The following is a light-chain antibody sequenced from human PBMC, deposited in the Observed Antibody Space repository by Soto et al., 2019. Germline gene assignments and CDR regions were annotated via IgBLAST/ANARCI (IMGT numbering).Light chain of an antibody. CDR2: VAS. CDR1: QTIGTC. J-gene: IGKJ3*01. V-gene: IGKV1-39*01. CDR3: QQSFTTPFT. Sequence: DIQMTQSPSSLSASVGDRVTITCRASQTIGTCLNWYQQTPGKAPKLLIYVASSLQSGVPSRFSGRGSGTDFTLTISSLQPEDFATYYCQQSFTTPFTFGPGTKVDIK.